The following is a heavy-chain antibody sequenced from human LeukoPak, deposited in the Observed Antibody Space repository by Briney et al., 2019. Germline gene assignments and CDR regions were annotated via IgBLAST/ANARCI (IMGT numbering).Heavy chain of an antibody. V-gene: IGHV3-48*02. D-gene: IGHD3-10*01. Sequence: PGGSLILSCAASGFTFSSYSMSWVRQAPGKGLEWVSYVSSSSSAMYYADSMKGRFTISRDNAKNSLYLQMNNLRDEDTAVYYCARGSGNSFDYWGQRAMVADSS. J-gene: IGHJ4*02. CDR3: ARGSGNSFDY. CDR2: VSSSSSAM. CDR1: GFTFSSYS.